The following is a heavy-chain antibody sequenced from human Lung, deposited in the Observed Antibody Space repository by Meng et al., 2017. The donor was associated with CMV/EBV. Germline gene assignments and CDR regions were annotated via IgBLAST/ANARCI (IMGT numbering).Heavy chain of an antibody. CDR2: INHSGGT. Sequence: SXXXSLXFGVYGGSFSSYYWPWIRQRPGKGLECIGEINHSGGTNYKPSLKSRVAILVDTSKNQFSLKLCSLTAADTAVYYCLRGPQVSWLRSRLAAFDIXGQGXMVTVSS. CDR1: GGSFSSYY. J-gene: IGHJ3*02. CDR3: LRGPQVSWLRSRLAAFDI. V-gene: IGHV4-34*01. D-gene: IGHD5-12*01.